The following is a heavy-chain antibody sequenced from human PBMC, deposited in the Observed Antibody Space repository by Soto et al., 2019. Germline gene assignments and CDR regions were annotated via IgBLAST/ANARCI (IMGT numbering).Heavy chain of an antibody. CDR1: GYTFTAYY. CDR3: ARGHCSSTSCYDDYDIMDV. V-gene: IGHV1-2*04. Sequence: ASVKVSCKASGYTFTAYYMHWVRQAPGQGLEWMGWINPNIGGTNYAQNFQGWVTMTRDTSISTAYMELSRLRSDDTAVYFCARGHCSSTSCYDDYDIMDVWGQGTTVTVSS. J-gene: IGHJ6*02. D-gene: IGHD2-2*01. CDR2: INPNIGGT.